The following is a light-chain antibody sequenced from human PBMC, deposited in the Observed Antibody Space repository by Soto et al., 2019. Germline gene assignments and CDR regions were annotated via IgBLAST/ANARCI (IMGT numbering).Light chain of an antibody. V-gene: IGLV2-14*01. Sequence: QSVLTHPASETGSHVQSITISCTGTSSDVGGYNYVSWYQQHPGKAPKLMIYDVSNRPSGVSNRFSGSKSGNTASLTISGLQAEDEADYYCSSYTSSSTLGVFGTGTKVTVL. CDR3: SSYTSSSTLGV. CDR1: SSDVGGYNY. CDR2: DVS. J-gene: IGLJ1*01.